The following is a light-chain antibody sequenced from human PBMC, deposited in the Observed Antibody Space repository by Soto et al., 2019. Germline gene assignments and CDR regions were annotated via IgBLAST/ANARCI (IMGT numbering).Light chain of an antibody. CDR2: GAS. Sequence: EIVMTQSPATLSVSPGERATLSCRASQSLNSDLAWYQQKPGQAPRLLIYGASTRATGIPARFSGSESGTEFTLTISSLQSEEFAVYYCQQYNNWPRTFGQGTKVEI. J-gene: IGKJ1*01. V-gene: IGKV3-15*01. CDR3: QQYNNWPRT. CDR1: QSLNSD.